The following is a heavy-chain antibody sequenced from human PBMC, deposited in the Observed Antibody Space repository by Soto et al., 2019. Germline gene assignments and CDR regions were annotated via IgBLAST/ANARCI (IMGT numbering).Heavy chain of an antibody. V-gene: IGHV1-69*01. J-gene: IGHJ3*02. D-gene: IGHD3-22*01. Sequence: QVQLVQSGAEVKKPGSSVKVSCKASGGTFSSYAISWVRQAPGQGLEWMGGIIPIFGTANYAQKFQGRVTITADESTSTAYMELSSLRSEDTAVYYCASQPSRITRIVVVNQAFDIWGQGTMVTVSS. CDR3: ASQPSRITRIVVVNQAFDI. CDR2: IIPIFGTA. CDR1: GGTFSSYA.